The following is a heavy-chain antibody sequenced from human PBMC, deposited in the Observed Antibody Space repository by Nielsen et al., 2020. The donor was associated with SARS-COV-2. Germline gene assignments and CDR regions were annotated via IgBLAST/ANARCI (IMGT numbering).Heavy chain of an antibody. J-gene: IGHJ4*02. CDR3: ARGRGKYCGGDCYLFDD. Sequence: GESLKISCAVSGFIFSSCAMSWVRQAPGKSLEWVSTISGSDSTYYADSVKGRFTISRDNSKNTVYLQMNSLRADDTAGCYCARGRGKYCGGDCYLFDDWGQGTLVTVSS. CDR2: ISGSDST. D-gene: IGHD2-21*02. CDR1: GFIFSSCA. V-gene: IGHV3-23*01.